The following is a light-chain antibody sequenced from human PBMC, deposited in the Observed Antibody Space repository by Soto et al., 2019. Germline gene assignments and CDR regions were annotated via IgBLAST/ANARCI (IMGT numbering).Light chain of an antibody. CDR1: QSISSW. CDR2: KAS. J-gene: IGKJ5*01. V-gene: IGKV1-5*03. Sequence: IRMTQSPSSFSASTGDGVTITCRASQSISSWLAWYQQKPGKAPKLLIYKASSLESGVPSRFSGSGSGTEFTLTISSLQPDDFATYYCQQYNSYSPITFGQGTRLEIK. CDR3: QQYNSYSPIT.